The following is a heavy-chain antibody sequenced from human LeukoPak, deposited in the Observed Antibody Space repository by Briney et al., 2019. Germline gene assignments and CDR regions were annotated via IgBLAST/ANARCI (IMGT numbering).Heavy chain of an antibody. CDR1: GGTFSSYA. D-gene: IGHD6-19*01. Sequence: ASVKVSCKASGGTFSSYAISWVRQAPGQGLEWMGGIIPIFGTANYAQKFQGRVTITADESTSTAYMELSSLRSEDTAVYYCARDPRRSGWRFEYYYYGMDVWGQGTTVTVSS. J-gene: IGHJ6*02. V-gene: IGHV1-69*01. CDR3: ARDPRRSGWRFEYYYYGMDV. CDR2: IIPIFGTA.